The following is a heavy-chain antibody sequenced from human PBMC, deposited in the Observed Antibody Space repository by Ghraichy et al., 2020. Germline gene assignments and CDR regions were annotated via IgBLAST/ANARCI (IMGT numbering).Heavy chain of an antibody. J-gene: IGHJ4*02. V-gene: IGHV3-11*01. D-gene: IGHD6-19*01. CDR3: ARGRIAVADPFDY. CDR2: ISSSGSTI. Sequence: GGSLRLSCAASGFTFSDYYMSWIRQAPGKGLEWVSYISSSGSTIYYADSVKGRFTISRDNAKNSLYLQMNSLRAEDTAMYYCARGRIAVADPFDYWGQGTLVTVSS. CDR1: GFTFSDYY.